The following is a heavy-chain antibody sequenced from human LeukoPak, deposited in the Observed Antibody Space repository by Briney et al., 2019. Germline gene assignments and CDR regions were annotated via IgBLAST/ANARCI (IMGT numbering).Heavy chain of an antibody. CDR1: GYSFTSYW. CDR2: IYPGDSDT. Sequence: GESLKISCKGSGYSFTSYWIGWVRQMPGKGLEWMGIIYPGDSDTRYSPSFQGQVTISADKSISTAYLQWSSLKASDTAMYYCARSDFVYYYDSIGYYYDYWGQGTLVTVSS. J-gene: IGHJ4*02. CDR3: ARSDFVYYYDSIGYYYDY. V-gene: IGHV5-51*01. D-gene: IGHD3-22*01.